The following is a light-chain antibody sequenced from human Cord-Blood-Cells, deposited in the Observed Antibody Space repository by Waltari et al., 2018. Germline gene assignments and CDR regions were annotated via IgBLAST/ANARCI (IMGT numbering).Light chain of an antibody. CDR3: SSYTGISTVV. CDR2: EVS. CDR1: SSDVGGYNY. J-gene: IGLJ2*01. V-gene: IGLV2-14*01. Sequence: QSALTQPASVSGSPGQSITISCTGTSSDVGGYNYVSWYQQHSGKAHKLMIYEVSNRPSGLSCHFCRSMSVNTESLSVFVLQAEDEGDDYGSSYTGISTVVFGRGPKLTDL.